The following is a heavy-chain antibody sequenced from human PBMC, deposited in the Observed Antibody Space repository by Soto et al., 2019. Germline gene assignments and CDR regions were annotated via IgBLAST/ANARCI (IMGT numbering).Heavy chain of an antibody. CDR1: GYTVTSFG. J-gene: IGHJ4*02. D-gene: IGHD4-17*01. V-gene: IGHV1-18*01. CDR2: ISPESDKA. CDR3: TRDVFFISPSTVTTDAY. Sequence: GQLEQSGAEVKKPGAAVRVSCKASGYTVTSFGLRWVRQAPGQGPEWMGWISPESDKATYAHKIQGRITMTTTTSKTTAYMDLRSIRSDATAVYYCTRDVFFISPSTVTTDAYWGQGTLVSVS.